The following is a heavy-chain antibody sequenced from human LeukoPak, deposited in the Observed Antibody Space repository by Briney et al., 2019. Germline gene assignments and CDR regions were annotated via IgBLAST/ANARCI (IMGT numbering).Heavy chain of an antibody. D-gene: IGHD3-16*02. CDR1: GGIFGSYA. CDR2: IIPIFDTP. J-gene: IGHJ4*02. CDR3: AKGSRLWEAGSYRF. V-gene: IGHV1-69*06. Sequence: SVEVSCKASGGIFGSYAINWVRQAPGQGLEWLGRIIPIFDTPNYAQTFQGRVTISADKSTRTVYMELSSLRSEDMALYYCAKGSRLWEAGSYRFWGQGTLVTVSS.